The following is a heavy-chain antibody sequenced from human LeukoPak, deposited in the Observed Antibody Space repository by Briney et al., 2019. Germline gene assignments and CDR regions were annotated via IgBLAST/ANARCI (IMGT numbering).Heavy chain of an antibody. Sequence: SETLSLTCTVSGGSICSYYWSWIRQPPGKGLEWIGYIYYSGSTNYNPSLKSRVTISVDTSKNQFSLKLSSVTAADTAVYYCARNDYDFWSSYYLYFDYWGQGTLVTVSS. CDR2: IYYSGST. V-gene: IGHV4-59*01. CDR1: GGSICSYY. CDR3: ARNDYDFWSSYYLYFDY. D-gene: IGHD3-3*01. J-gene: IGHJ4*02.